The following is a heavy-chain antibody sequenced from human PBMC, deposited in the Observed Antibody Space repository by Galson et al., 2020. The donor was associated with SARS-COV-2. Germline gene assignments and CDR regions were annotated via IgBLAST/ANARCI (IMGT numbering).Heavy chain of an antibody. J-gene: IGHJ4*02. CDR2: VFITGTT. D-gene: IGHD6-19*01. CDR1: GGSMNSGSYY. Sequence: SETLSLTCTVSGGSMNSGSYYWNWIRQPAGKGREGIGHVFITGTTNYNPPLKSRATISLDTSKNQFSLKLTSVTAADTAVYYCRQFALGAVPIDYWGQGTLVTVSS. V-gene: IGHV4-61*09. CDR3: RQFALGAVPIDY.